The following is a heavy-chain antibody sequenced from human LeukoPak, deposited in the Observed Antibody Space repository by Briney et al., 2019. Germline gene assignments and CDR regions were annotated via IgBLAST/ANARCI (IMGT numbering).Heavy chain of an antibody. CDR1: GYTFSGFY. CDR2: ITPTTGDT. CDR3: HRSMNYYRVYCDN. Sequence: GASVKVSCKASGYTFSGFYLHWVRQAPGQGLEWIGIITPTTGDTTYAPKFQDRLIMTRDRSTSTVYMELHSLRSEDTAVYYCHRSMNYYRVYCDNWRQGTPVPVSS. V-gene: IGHV1-46*01. J-gene: IGHJ4*02. D-gene: IGHD3-10*01.